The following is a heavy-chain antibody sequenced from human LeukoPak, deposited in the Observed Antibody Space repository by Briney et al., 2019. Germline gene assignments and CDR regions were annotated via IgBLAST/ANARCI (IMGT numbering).Heavy chain of an antibody. CDR2: ISYDGSNK. D-gene: IGHD3-10*01. Sequence: GGSLRLSCAASGFTVSSNYMSWVRQAPGKGLEWVAVISYDGSNKYYADSVKGRFTIPRDNSKNTMYLQMNSLRAEDTAVYYCARDNYYGSGSNDAFDIWGQGTMVTVSS. CDR3: ARDNYYGSGSNDAFDI. J-gene: IGHJ3*02. CDR1: GFTVSSNY. V-gene: IGHV3-30*03.